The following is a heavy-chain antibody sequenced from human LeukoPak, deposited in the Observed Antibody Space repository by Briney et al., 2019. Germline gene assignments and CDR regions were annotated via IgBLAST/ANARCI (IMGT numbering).Heavy chain of an antibody. CDR3: ARDGYNSGYFDY. V-gene: IGHV4-30-4*01. CDR1: GASISSGGYY. CDR2: IYYSRST. J-gene: IGHJ4*02. D-gene: IGHD5-24*01. Sequence: SETLSLTCTVSGASISSGGYYWNWIRQPPGKGLEWIGYIYYSRSTSYSPSLKSRLTISVDTSKNKFSLKLSSVTAADTAVYYCARDGYNSGYFDYWGQGTLVSVSS.